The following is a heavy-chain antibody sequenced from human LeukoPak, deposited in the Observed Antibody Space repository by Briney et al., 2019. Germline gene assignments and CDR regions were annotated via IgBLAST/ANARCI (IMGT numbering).Heavy chain of an antibody. V-gene: IGHV3-21*01. CDR1: EFTFITYS. CDR3: ARSGYCSGGSCYGFDY. Sequence: GGSLKLSFAASEFTFITYSMNWVGKPPGKGLKGFSSISSRSSDLFYADSVKGRFTISRDNAKNSLYLQMNSLRAEDTAVYYCARSGYCSGGSCYGFDYWGQGTLVTVSS. J-gene: IGHJ4*02. D-gene: IGHD2-15*01. CDR2: ISSRSSDL.